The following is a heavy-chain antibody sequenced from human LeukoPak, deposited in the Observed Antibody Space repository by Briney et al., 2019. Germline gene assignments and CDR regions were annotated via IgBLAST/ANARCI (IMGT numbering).Heavy chain of an antibody. CDR3: AHPTEYSSSWYGNWFDP. J-gene: IGHJ5*02. CDR2: ISASGGST. D-gene: IGHD6-13*01. CDR1: GFTFSGYS. V-gene: IGHV3-23*01. Sequence: GGSLRLSCAASGFTFSGYSMNWVRQAPGKGLEWVSAISASGGSTYYADSVKGRFTISRDNSKNTLYLQMNSLRAEDTAVYYCAHPTEYSSSWYGNWFDPWGQGTLVTVSS.